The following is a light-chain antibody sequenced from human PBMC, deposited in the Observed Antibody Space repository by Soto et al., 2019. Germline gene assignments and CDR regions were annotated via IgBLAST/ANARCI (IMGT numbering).Light chain of an antibody. V-gene: IGLV1-51*01. CDR1: SSNIGNNY. CDR2: DND. J-gene: IGLJ1*01. CDR3: GTWDSTLSGV. Sequence: QSVLTQPPSVSAAPGQKVTISCSGSSSNIGNNYVSWYQHLPGAAPKLIIYDNDKRSSGIPDRFSGSKSVTSATLDITGLQTGDEADYYCGTWDSTLSGVFGTGTKLTVL.